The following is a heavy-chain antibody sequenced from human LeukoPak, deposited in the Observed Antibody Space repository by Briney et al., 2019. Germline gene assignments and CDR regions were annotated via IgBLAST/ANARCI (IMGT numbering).Heavy chain of an antibody. D-gene: IGHD6-13*01. CDR2: IYYSGST. CDR3: ARVVAAAGNNWFDP. J-gene: IGHJ5*02. Sequence: SETLSLTCTVSGGSISSSSYYWGWIRQPPGKGLEWIGSIYYSGSTYYNPSLKSRVSISIDTSKNQFSLKLNSVTAADTAVYYCARVVAAAGNNWFDPWGQGTLVTVSS. V-gene: IGHV4-39*07. CDR1: GGSISSSSYY.